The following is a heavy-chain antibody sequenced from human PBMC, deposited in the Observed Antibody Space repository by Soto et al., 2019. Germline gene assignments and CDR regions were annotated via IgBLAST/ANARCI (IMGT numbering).Heavy chain of an antibody. J-gene: IGHJ4*02. CDR1: GGSISSGGYS. CDR3: ARGGVYGDPIGVFDY. CDR2: IYHSGST. D-gene: IGHD4-17*01. V-gene: IGHV4-30-2*01. Sequence: QLQLQESGSGLVKPSQTLSLTRAVSGGSISSGGYSWSWIRQPPGKGLEWIGYIYHSGSTYYNPSLKSRVTISVDRSKNQFSLKLSSVTAADTAVYYCARGGVYGDPIGVFDYWGQGTLVTVSS.